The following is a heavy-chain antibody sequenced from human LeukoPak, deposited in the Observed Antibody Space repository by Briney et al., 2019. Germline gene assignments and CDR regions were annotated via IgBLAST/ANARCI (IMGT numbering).Heavy chain of an antibody. CDR2: ISYDGSNK. D-gene: IGHD3-10*01. Sequence: PGWSLRLSCAASGFTFSSYGMHWVRQAPGKGLEWVAVISYDGSNKYYADSVNGRFTISRNNSKDTLYLQMNSLRAEDTAVYYCEKDAWAMVRGVIDWGEGTLVTVSS. V-gene: IGHV3-30*18. CDR1: GFTFSSYG. CDR3: EKDAWAMVRGVID. J-gene: IGHJ4*02.